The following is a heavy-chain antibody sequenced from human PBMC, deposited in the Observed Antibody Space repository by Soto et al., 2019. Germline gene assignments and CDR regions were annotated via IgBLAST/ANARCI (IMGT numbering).Heavy chain of an antibody. CDR3: ARDQNMVRGVIHYYYYGMDV. Sequence: GGSLRLSCAASGFTFSSYGMHWVRQAPGKGLEWVAVIWYDGSNKYYADSVKGRFTISRDNSKNTLYLQMNSLRAGDTAVYYCARDQNMVRGVIHYYYYGMDVWGQGTTLTVSS. V-gene: IGHV3-33*01. CDR2: IWYDGSNK. D-gene: IGHD3-10*01. J-gene: IGHJ6*02. CDR1: GFTFSSYG.